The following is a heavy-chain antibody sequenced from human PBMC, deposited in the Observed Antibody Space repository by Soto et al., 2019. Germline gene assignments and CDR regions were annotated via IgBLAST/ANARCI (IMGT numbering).Heavy chain of an antibody. D-gene: IGHD6-13*01. CDR2: ISSSGSTI. CDR1: GFTFSSYE. CDR3: ARAVYSSSWYDAFDI. Sequence: GSLRLSCAASGFTFSSYEMNWVRQAPGKGLEWVSYISSSGSTIYYADSVKGRSTIPRDNAKNSLYLQMNSLRAEDTAVYYCARAVYSSSWYDAFDIWGQGTMVTVSS. V-gene: IGHV3-48*03. J-gene: IGHJ3*02.